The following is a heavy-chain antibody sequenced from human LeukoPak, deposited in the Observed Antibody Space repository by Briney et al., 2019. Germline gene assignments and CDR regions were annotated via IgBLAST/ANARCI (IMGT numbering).Heavy chain of an antibody. J-gene: IGHJ4*02. CDR2: INPSGGDT. Sequence: ASVKVSCKASGYTFTNYYMHWVRQAPGQGLEWMGIINPSGGDTSYAQKFQGRLTMTRDTSTTTDYMELSSLRSEDTAMYYCAREIGPRQLHLWGSAFDYWGQGTLVTVSS. CDR1: GYTFTNYY. D-gene: IGHD5-18*01. CDR3: AREIGPRQLHLWGSAFDY. V-gene: IGHV1-46*01.